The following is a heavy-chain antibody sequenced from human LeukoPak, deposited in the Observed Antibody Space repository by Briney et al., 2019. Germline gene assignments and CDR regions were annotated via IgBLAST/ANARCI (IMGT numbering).Heavy chain of an antibody. CDR3: ARDWFDGDYDRFDY. Sequence: GGSLRLSCAVSGFTFSSYWMSWFRQAPGKGLEWVANINQDGSQKFSVDSVKGRFTISRDNAKNSLSLQMDSLRVEDTAVYYCARDWFDGDYDRFDYWGQGTLVTVSS. CDR2: INQDGSQK. V-gene: IGHV3-7*03. CDR1: GFTFSSYW. J-gene: IGHJ4*02. D-gene: IGHD4-17*01.